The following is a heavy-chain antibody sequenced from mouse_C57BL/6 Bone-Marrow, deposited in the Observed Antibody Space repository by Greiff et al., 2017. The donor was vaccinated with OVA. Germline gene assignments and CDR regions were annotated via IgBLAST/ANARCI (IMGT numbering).Heavy chain of an antibody. J-gene: IGHJ2*01. Sequence: EVQLVESGGDLVKPGGSLKLSCAASGFTFSSYGMSWVRQTPDKRLEWVATISSGGSYTYYPDSVKGRFTISRDNAKNTLYLQMSSLKSEDTAMYYCARRDGNYVGYYLDYWGQGTTLTVSS. CDR3: ARRDGNYVGYYLDY. CDR2: ISSGGSYT. D-gene: IGHD2-1*01. CDR1: GFTFSSYG. V-gene: IGHV5-6*01.